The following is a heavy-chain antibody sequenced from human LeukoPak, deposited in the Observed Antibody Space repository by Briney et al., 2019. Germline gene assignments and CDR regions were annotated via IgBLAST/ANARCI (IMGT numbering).Heavy chain of an antibody. CDR2: INTKTGQI. V-gene: IGHV1-18*01. J-gene: IGHJ6*02. CDR1: GYTFTDFG. D-gene: IGHD2-2*01. Sequence: ASVKVSCKTSGYTFTDFGITWVRQAPGQGLEWVGWINTKTGQINLARKLQGRVTMTTDTSTRTAYMELSSLRSEDTAVYYCARESVVGYYYGMNVWGQGTTVTVSS. CDR3: ARESVVGYYYGMNV.